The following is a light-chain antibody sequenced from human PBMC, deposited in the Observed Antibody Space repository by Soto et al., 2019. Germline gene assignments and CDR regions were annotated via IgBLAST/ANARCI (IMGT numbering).Light chain of an antibody. CDR2: GNS. CDR1: SSNIGAGYD. J-gene: IGLJ2*01. V-gene: IGLV1-40*01. CDR3: QSYDSSRSVV. Sequence: QSVLTQPPSVSGAPGQRVTISCTGSSSNIGAGYDVHWYQQLPGTAPKLLIYGNSNRPSGVPDRFSGSKSSTSASLAITGLQAEDEPDYYCQSYDSSRSVVFGGGTKVTVL.